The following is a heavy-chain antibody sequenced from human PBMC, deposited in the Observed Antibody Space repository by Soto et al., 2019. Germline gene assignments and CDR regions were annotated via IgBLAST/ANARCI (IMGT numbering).Heavy chain of an antibody. Sequence: ASVKVSCKASGGTFSSYAISWVRQAPGQGLEWMGRIIPILGIANYAQKFQGRVTITADKSTSTAYMELSSLRSEDTAVYYCARVHDLSAVDVWGQGTTVTVSS. D-gene: IGHD3-3*01. J-gene: IGHJ6*02. CDR2: IIPILGIA. CDR3: ARVHDLSAVDV. CDR1: GGTFSSYA. V-gene: IGHV1-69*04.